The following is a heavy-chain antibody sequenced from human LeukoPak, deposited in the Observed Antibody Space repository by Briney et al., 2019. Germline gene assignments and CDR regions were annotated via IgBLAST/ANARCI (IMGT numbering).Heavy chain of an antibody. J-gene: IGHJ4*02. Sequence: ASVKISCKASGYTFTDYYMHWVQQAPGKGLEWMGRVDPEDGETIYAEKFQGRVTITADTSTDTAYMELSSLRSEDTAVYYCATGPSGSYSYWGQGTLVTVYS. D-gene: IGHD1-26*01. CDR1: GYTFTDYY. CDR3: ATGPSGSYSY. V-gene: IGHV1-69-2*01. CDR2: VDPEDGET.